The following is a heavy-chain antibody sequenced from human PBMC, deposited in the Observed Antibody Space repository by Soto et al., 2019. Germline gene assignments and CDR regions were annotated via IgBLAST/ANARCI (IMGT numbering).Heavy chain of an antibody. CDR1: GGSLSTPVW. J-gene: IGHJ4*02. D-gene: IGHD1-1*01. V-gene: IGHV4-4*02. Sequence: QLQLHESGPGLVKPSGTLSLTCGVSGGSLSTPVWWSWVRLPPGKGLEWIGEVFHSGSANYNPSLQGRVTISLGKSTNQFSLRLSSVTAADTAVYYCARKAWTRLDYWGQGALVTVSS. CDR3: ARKAWTRLDY. CDR2: VFHSGSA.